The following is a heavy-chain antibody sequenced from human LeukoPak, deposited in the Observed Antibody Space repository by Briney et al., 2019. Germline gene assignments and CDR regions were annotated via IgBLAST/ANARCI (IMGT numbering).Heavy chain of an antibody. Sequence: ASVKVSCKASGYTFTSYGISWVRQAPGQGLEWMGWISAYNGNTNYAQKLQGRVTMTTDTSTSTAYMGLRSLRSDDTAVYYCARAAYCGGDCSKYFQHWGQGTLVTVSS. J-gene: IGHJ1*01. CDR3: ARAAYCGGDCSKYFQH. V-gene: IGHV1-18*01. CDR1: GYTFTSYG. D-gene: IGHD2-21*02. CDR2: ISAYNGNT.